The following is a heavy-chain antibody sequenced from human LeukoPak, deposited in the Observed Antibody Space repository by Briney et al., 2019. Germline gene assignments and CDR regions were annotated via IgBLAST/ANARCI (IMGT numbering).Heavy chain of an antibody. J-gene: IGHJ3*02. CDR3: TTEMTLTYYYDSTAFDI. V-gene: IGHV3-15*01. CDR1: GFIFSDYY. Sequence: SGGSLRLSCAASGFIFSDYYMNWIRQAPGKGLEWVGRIKSKTDGGTTDYAAPVKGRFTISRDDSKNTLYLQMNSLKTEDTAVYYCTTEMTLTYYYDSTAFDIWGQGTMVTVSS. CDR2: IKSKTDGGTT. D-gene: IGHD3-22*01.